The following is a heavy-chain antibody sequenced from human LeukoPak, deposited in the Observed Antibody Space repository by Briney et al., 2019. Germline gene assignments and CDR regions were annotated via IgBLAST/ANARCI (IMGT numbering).Heavy chain of an antibody. V-gene: IGHV4-38-2*02. CDR3: TREVWGSTFPDY. CDR1: GYSISSGYF. CDR2: THHSGAT. D-gene: IGHD7-27*01. J-gene: IGHJ4*02. Sequence: SETLSLTCSVSGYSISSGYFWGWIRQPPGKGPEWIATTHHSGATYYNPSLKSRVTLSVNTSKNQVSLKMTSVTAADTAVYYCTREVWGSTFPDYWGQGTLVTVSS.